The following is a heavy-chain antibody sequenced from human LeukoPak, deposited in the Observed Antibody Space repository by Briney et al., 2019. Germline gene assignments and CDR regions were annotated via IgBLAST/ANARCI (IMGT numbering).Heavy chain of an antibody. CDR2: MYYSGST. J-gene: IGHJ5*02. V-gene: IGHV4-38-2*02. CDR1: GYSISSSYY. CDR3: ARDIVAACWFDP. D-gene: IGHD2-15*01. Sequence: SETLSLTCTVSGYSISSSYYWGWIRQPPGKGLEWIGSMYYSGSTYYNPSLKSRVTISVDTSKNQFSLKLSSVTAADTAVYYCARDIVAACWFDPWGQGTLVTVSS.